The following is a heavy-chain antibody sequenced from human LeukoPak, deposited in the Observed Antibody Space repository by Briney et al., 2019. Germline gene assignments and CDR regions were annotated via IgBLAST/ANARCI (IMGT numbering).Heavy chain of an antibody. Sequence: ASVKVSCKASGYTFTGYHMHWVRQAPGQGLEWMGRINPNSGDTNYAQNFQGRVTMTRDTSISTAYMELSRLRSDDTAVYYCARDFLIAAAGTSWFDPWGQGTLVTVSS. CDR3: ARDFLIAAAGTSWFDP. D-gene: IGHD6-13*01. CDR2: INPNSGDT. CDR1: GYTFTGYH. V-gene: IGHV1-2*06. J-gene: IGHJ5*02.